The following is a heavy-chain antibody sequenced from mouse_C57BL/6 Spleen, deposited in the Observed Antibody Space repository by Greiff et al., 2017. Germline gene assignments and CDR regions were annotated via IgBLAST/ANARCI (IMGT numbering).Heavy chain of an antibody. CDR3: TTGGIDYGSSYEYFDV. CDR1: GFNIKDDY. Sequence: VQLQQSGAELVRPGASVKLSCTASGFNIKDDYMHWVKQRPEQGLEWIGWIDPENGDTEYASKFQGKATITADTSSNTAYLQLSSLTSEDTAVYYCTTGGIDYGSSYEYFDVWGTGTTVTVSS. D-gene: IGHD1-1*01. V-gene: IGHV14-4*01. CDR2: IDPENGDT. J-gene: IGHJ1*03.